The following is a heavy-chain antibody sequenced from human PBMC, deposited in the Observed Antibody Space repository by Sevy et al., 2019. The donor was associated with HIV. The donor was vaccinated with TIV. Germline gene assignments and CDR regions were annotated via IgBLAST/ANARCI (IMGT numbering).Heavy chain of an antibody. CDR3: ASDGSRILSRYNWFDS. V-gene: IGHV3-23*01. CDR1: GLTFNDYA. Sequence: GGSLRLSCAASGLTFNDYALSWVRQAPGMGLEWVSSVRANGEAYYSDSVKVRFTVSMYNSKTKVFLQMSGLRAEDTAVYDCASDGSRILSRYNWFDSWGHGTLVTVSS. CDR2: VRANGEA. D-gene: IGHD3-10*01. J-gene: IGHJ5*01.